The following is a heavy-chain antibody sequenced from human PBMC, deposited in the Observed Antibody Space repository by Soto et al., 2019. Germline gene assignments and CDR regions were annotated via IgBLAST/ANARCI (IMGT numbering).Heavy chain of an antibody. D-gene: IGHD4-17*01. Sequence: ASVKVSCKASGYTFTSYGISWVRQAPGQGLEWMGWISAYNGNTNYAQKLQGRVTMTTDTSTSTAYMELRSLRSDDTAVYYCARDLSFSRHDYGTYGYFDYWGQGTLVTVSS. J-gene: IGHJ4*02. CDR2: ISAYNGNT. V-gene: IGHV1-18*01. CDR1: GYTFTSYG. CDR3: ARDLSFSRHDYGTYGYFDY.